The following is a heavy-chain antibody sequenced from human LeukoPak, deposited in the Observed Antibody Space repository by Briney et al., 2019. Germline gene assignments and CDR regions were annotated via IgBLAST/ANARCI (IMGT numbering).Heavy chain of an antibody. CDR3: AKRGTYSSFDY. Sequence: GRSLRLSCAASGFTFSFFDMHWVRQAPGKGLEWVAVISYDGSENYYADSVKGRFTVSRDKSRNTLYLQMNSLRVEDTAVYYCAKRGTYSSFDYWGQGTLVTVSS. V-gene: IGHV3-30*18. D-gene: IGHD1-26*01. J-gene: IGHJ4*02. CDR1: GFTFSFFD. CDR2: ISYDGSEN.